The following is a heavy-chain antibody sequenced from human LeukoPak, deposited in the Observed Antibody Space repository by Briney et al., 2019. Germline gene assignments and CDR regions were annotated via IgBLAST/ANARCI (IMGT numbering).Heavy chain of an antibody. D-gene: IGHD2-2*02. V-gene: IGHV3-7*01. CDR1: GFIFSSYW. J-gene: IGHJ4*02. Sequence: GGSLRLSCAASGFIFSSYWMSWVRQAPGRGLEWVANIKQDGSEKYYVDSMMGRFTISRDNAKNSLYLEMNSLRAEDTAVYYCARRYCSSVSCYNLDYWGQGTLVTVSS. CDR2: IKQDGSEK. CDR3: ARRYCSSVSCYNLDY.